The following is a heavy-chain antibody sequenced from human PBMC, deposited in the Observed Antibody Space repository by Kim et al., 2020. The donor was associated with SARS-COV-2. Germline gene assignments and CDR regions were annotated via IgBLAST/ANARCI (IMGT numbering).Heavy chain of an antibody. CDR3: AREQSRYYYDSSGYWPRPHDAFDI. Sequence: ASVKVSCKASGYTFTSYAMNWVRQAPGQGLEWMGWINTNTGNPTYAQGFTGRFVFSLDTSVSTAYLQISSLKAEDTAVYYCAREQSRYYYDSSGYWPRPHDAFDIWGQGTMVTVSS. V-gene: IGHV7-4-1*02. CDR2: INTNTGNP. D-gene: IGHD3-22*01. J-gene: IGHJ3*02. CDR1: GYTFTSYA.